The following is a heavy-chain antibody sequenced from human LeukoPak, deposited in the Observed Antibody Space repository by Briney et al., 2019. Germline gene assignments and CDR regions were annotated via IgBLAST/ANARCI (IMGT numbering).Heavy chain of an antibody. Sequence: ASVKVSCKASGYTFTSYDINWVRQATGQGLEWMGWINPNSGGTNYAQKFQGRVTMTRDTSISTAYMELSRLRSDDTAVYYCARAMVRGVFDYWGQGTLVTVSS. J-gene: IGHJ4*02. CDR1: GYTFTSYD. V-gene: IGHV1-2*02. CDR2: INPNSGGT. CDR3: ARAMVRGVFDY. D-gene: IGHD3-10*01.